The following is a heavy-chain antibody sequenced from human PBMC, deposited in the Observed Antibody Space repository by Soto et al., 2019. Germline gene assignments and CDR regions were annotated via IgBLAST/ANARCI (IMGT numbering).Heavy chain of an antibody. CDR1: GGSFSGYY. D-gene: IGHD1-26*01. CDR3: ARVREPLTGGPWFDP. CDR2: INHSGST. J-gene: IGHJ5*02. V-gene: IGHV4-34*01. Sequence: SETLSLTCAVYGGSFSGYYWSWIRQPPGKGLEWIGEINHSGSTNYNPSLKSRVTISVDTSKNQFSLKLSSVTTADTAVYYCARVREPLTGGPWFDPWGQGTLVT.